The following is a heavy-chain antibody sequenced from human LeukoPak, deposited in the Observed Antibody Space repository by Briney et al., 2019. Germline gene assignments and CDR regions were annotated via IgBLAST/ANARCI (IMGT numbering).Heavy chain of an antibody. V-gene: IGHV4-59*08. D-gene: IGHD1-7*01. Sequence: SETLSLTCTVSGGSISRHYWRWIRQPPGKGLEWIGYIYYSGGINYNPSLKRRVTISVDTSKNQFSLKLTSVTAADTAVYYCARHGGPAELWDYYFDYWGQGTLVTVSS. CDR3: ARHGGPAELWDYYFDY. CDR2: IYYSGGI. J-gene: IGHJ4*02. CDR1: GGSISRHY.